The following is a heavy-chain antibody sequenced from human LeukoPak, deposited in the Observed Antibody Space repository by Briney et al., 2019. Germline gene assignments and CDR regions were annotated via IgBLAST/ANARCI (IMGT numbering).Heavy chain of an antibody. CDR2: ISGSGGST. V-gene: IGHV3-23*01. CDR3: AKDMVPRWFGELLLPGDY. J-gene: IGHJ4*02. D-gene: IGHD3-10*01. Sequence: GGSLRLSCAASGFTFSSYVMSWVRQAPGKGLEWVSAISGSGGSTYYADSVKGRFTISRDNSKNTLYLQMNSLRAEDTAVYYCAKDMVPRWFGELLLPGDYWGQGTLVTVSS. CDR1: GFTFSSYV.